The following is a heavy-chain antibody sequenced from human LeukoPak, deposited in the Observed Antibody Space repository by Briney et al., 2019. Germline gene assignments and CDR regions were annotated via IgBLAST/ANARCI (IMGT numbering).Heavy chain of an antibody. CDR3: ARSRWSLSPDF. D-gene: IGHD2-8*01. J-gene: IGHJ4*02. CDR1: VGSISSSGYY. CDR2: VDYSGST. V-gene: IGHV4-39*01. Sequence: SETLSLTCTVSVGSISSSGYYWGWIRQPPGKGLEWIGSVDYSGSTYYNPSLKSRVTISVDTSKNRFSLKLSSVTAADTAVYYCARSRWSLSPDFWGQGTLVTVSS.